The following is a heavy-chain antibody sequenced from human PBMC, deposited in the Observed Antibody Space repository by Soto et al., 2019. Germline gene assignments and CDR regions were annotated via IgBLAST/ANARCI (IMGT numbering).Heavy chain of an antibody. CDR2: ISGSGGST. Sequence: GGSLRLSCAASGFTFSSYAMSWVRQAPGKGLEWVSAISGSGGSTYYADSVKGRFTISRDNSKNTLYLQMNSLRAEDTAVYYCAKAPDIVEDYYYYGMDVWGQGTTVTVSS. J-gene: IGHJ6*02. V-gene: IGHV3-23*01. D-gene: IGHD2-15*01. CDR1: GFTFSSYA. CDR3: AKAPDIVEDYYYYGMDV.